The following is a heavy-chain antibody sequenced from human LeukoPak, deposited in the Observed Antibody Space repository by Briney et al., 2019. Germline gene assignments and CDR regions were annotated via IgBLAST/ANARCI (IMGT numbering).Heavy chain of an antibody. Sequence: ASVRVSCKASGYTFTSYGISGVRQAPGQGLEGMGWISSYDGNTNYAQKPQGRVTMTTDTSPSTASLELRSLRSDDTAVYYCAGRYYYDSSGYYPHDAFDIWGQGTMVTVSS. CDR2: ISSYDGNT. J-gene: IGHJ3*02. D-gene: IGHD3-22*01. V-gene: IGHV1-18*01. CDR1: GYTFTSYG. CDR3: AGRYYYDSSGYYPHDAFDI.